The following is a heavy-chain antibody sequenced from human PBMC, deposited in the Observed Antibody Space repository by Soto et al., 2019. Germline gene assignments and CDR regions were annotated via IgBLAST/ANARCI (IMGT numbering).Heavy chain of an antibody. Sequence: EVQLLESGGGLVQPGGSLRLSCAASGFTFSSYAMSWVRQVPGKGLEWVSAISGSGGSTDYADSVKGRFTISRDNSKNAPCLEMQRLRAAATAVYYCEKANGYSRAWFAFVYWGQGARVSGSS. CDR2: ISGSGGST. D-gene: IGHD2-8*01. CDR3: EKANGYSRAWFAFVY. V-gene: IGHV3-23*01. CDR1: GFTFSSYA. J-gene: IGHJ4*02.